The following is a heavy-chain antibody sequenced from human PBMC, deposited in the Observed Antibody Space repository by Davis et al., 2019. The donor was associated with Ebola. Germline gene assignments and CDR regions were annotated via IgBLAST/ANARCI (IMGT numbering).Heavy chain of an antibody. CDR1: EYRFPTYW. D-gene: IGHD3-22*01. J-gene: IGHJ4*02. CDR3: ARGRWSSGPFDY. V-gene: IGHV5-51*07. Sequence: PGGSLRLSCKASEYRFPTYWIAWVHHMPGEGLEWMAIIYPDDSEIRYSPSFQGQVTISVDKSINTAYLQWSSLKASDSATYYCARGRWSSGPFDYWGQGTLVTVSS. CDR2: IYPDDSEI.